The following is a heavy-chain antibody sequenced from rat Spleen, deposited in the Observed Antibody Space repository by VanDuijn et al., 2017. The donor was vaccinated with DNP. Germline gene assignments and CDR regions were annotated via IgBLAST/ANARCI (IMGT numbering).Heavy chain of an antibody. D-gene: IGHD1-11*01. J-gene: IGHJ2*01. CDR3: ARYSGGYPDY. CDR2: INSAGST. V-gene: IGHV3-3*01. CDR1: GYSITSSYR. Sequence: EVQLQESGPGLVKPSQSLSLTCSVTGYSITSSYRWNWIRKFPGNKLEWMGYINSAGSTNYNPSLKSRISITRNTSKNQFFLKVNSVTTEDTATYYCARYSGGYPDYWGQGVMVTVSS.